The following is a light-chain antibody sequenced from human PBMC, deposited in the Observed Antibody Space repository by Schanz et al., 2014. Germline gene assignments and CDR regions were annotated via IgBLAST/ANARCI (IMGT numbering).Light chain of an antibody. CDR2: GAT. CDR3: QQYSISPIT. J-gene: IGKJ4*01. V-gene: IGKV3-20*01. Sequence: EIVLTQSPVTLSLSPGEGVTLSCRASEGVASNYVAWYQQKPGQAPRLLIYGATSRATGIPDRFSGSGSGTAFTLTISRLAPEDFAVYYCQQYSISPITFGGGTKVEMK. CDR1: EGVASNY.